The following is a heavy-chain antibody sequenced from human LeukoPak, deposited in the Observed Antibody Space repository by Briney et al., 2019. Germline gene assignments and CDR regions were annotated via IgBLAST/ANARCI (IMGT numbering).Heavy chain of an antibody. V-gene: IGHV4-34*01. CDR3: ARKAYYYDSSGYDY. Sequence: SETLSLTCAVYGGSFSGYYWSWIRQAPGKGLEWIGEINHSGSTNYNPSLKSRVTISVDTSKNQLSLKLSSVTAADTAVYYCARKAYYYDSSGYDYWGQGTLVTVSS. CDR2: INHSGST. CDR1: GGSFSGYY. D-gene: IGHD3-22*01. J-gene: IGHJ4*02.